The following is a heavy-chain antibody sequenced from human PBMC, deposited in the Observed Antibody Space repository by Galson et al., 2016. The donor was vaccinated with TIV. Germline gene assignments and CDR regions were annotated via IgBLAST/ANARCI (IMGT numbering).Heavy chain of an antibody. CDR1: GYTFTDFY. Sequence: SVKVSCKASGYTFTDFYIHWVRQAPGHGLEWMGWINPRTGGSFFAQDFQGRVAMTRDTSIKTAYMELRRLKYADTAVYFCIANDGGSVNPPFDYWGQGTLVTVSS. CDR3: IANDGGSVNPPFDY. CDR2: INPRTGGS. V-gene: IGHV1-2*02. D-gene: IGHD3-10*01. J-gene: IGHJ4*02.